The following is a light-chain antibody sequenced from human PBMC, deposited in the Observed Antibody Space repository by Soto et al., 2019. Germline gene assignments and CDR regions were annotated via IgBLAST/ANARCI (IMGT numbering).Light chain of an antibody. Sequence: EIVLTQSPGTLSLSPGERATLSCRASQSVSNVYLAWYQQKPGQAPRLLIYDASNRATGIPDRFSGSGSGTDFTLTSSRLEPEPFAVYYCQQSGSSPRTFGQGTKLEIK. V-gene: IGKV3-20*01. CDR1: QSVSNVY. CDR2: DAS. J-gene: IGKJ2*01. CDR3: QQSGSSPRT.